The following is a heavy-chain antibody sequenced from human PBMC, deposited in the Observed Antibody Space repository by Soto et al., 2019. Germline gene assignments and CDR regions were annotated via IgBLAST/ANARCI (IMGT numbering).Heavy chain of an antibody. CDR1: GGSISSYY. CDR3: ARHYLGTVTRTVFSAFDI. J-gene: IGHJ3*02. CDR2: IYYSGST. Sequence: QVQLQESGPGLVKPSETLSLTCTVSGGSISSYYWSWIRQPPGKGLEWIGYIYYSGSTNYNPSLKSGVTISVDTSKNQFSLKLSSVTAADTAVYYCARHYLGTVTRTVFSAFDIWGQGTMVTVSS. D-gene: IGHD4-17*01. V-gene: IGHV4-59*08.